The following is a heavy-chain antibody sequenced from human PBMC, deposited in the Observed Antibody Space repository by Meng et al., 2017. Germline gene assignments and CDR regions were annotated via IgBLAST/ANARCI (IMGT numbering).Heavy chain of an antibody. J-gene: IGHJ3*02. D-gene: IGHD6-13*01. CDR2: INPSGGST. CDR1: GYTFTSYY. CDR3: ARDQQLALPPAWAAFDI. V-gene: IGHV1-46*01. Sequence: ASVKVSCKASGYTFTSYYMHWVRQAPGQGLEWMGIINPSGGSTSYAQKFQGRVTMTRDTSTSTVYMELSSLRSEDTAVYYCARDQQLALPPAWAAFDIRGQGTMVTVSS.